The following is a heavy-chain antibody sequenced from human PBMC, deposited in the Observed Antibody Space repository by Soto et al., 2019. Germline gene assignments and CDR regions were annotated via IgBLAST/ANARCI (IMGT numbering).Heavy chain of an antibody. CDR3: ARGRYFDWLAPVDY. J-gene: IGHJ4*02. CDR1: GGSISSGDYY. CDR2: IYYSGST. Sequence: SETLSLTCTVSGGSISSGDYYWSWIRQPPGKGLEWIGYIYYSGSTYYNPSLKSRVTISVDTSKNQFSLKLSSVTAADTAVYYCARGRYFDWLAPVDYWGQGTLVTVSS. D-gene: IGHD3-9*01. V-gene: IGHV4-30-4*01.